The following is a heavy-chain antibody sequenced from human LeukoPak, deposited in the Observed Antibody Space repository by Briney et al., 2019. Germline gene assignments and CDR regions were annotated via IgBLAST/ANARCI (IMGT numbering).Heavy chain of an antibody. J-gene: IGHJ6*03. D-gene: IGHD3-3*01. CDR1: GASISGYY. V-gene: IGHV4-4*07. Sequence: PSETLSLTCTVSGASISGYYWSWIRQPAGKGLEWIGRIYSSGITNYNPSLKSRVTMSVDTSKNQFSLKLSSVTAADTAVYYCARVVVFGVVSSDYYYYYMDVWGKGTTVTVSS. CDR3: ARVVVFGVVSSDYYYYYMDV. CDR2: IYSSGIT.